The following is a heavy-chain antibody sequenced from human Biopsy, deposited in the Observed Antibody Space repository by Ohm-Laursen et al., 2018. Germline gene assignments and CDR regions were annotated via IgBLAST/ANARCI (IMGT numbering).Heavy chain of an antibody. CDR3: ALAAAQTVTHFDY. V-gene: IGHV3-23*01. CDR2: INDSGDSV. D-gene: IGHD4-17*01. Sequence: GSLRLSCTASEFTFSRYAMSWVRQAPGKGLDWVLDINDSGDSVHYSDSVKGRFTISRDNSKNTLFLQMNSLRAEDTAIYYCALAAAQTVTHFDYWGQGTLVTVSS. CDR1: EFTFSRYA. J-gene: IGHJ4*02.